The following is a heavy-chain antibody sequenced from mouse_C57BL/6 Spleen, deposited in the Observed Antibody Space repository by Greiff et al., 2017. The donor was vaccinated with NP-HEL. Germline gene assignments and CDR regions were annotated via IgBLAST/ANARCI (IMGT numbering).Heavy chain of an antibody. CDR2: IRSKSSNYAT. J-gene: IGHJ4*01. CDR1: GFTFNTYA. V-gene: IGHV10-3*01. Sequence: DVMLVESGGGLVQPKGSLKLSCAASGFTFNTYAMHWVRQAPGKGLEWVARIRSKSSNYATYYADSVKDRFTISRDDSQSMLYLQMNNLKTEDTAMYYCVRDGTTVYYYAMDYWGQGTSVTVSS. D-gene: IGHD1-1*01. CDR3: VRDGTTVYYYAMDY.